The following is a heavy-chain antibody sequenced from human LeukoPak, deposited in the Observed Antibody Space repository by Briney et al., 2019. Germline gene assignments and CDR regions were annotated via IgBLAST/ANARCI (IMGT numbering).Heavy chain of an antibody. CDR2: ISNNGGST. D-gene: IGHD2-21*01. CDR3: ATPVVIAILENFDY. Sequence: GGSLRLSCAASGFTFSNYGMSWVRQAPGKGLEWVSGISNNGGSTYYADSVKGRFAISRDNSKNTLYLQMNSLRVEDTAVYYCATPVVIAILENFDYWGQGTLVTVSS. J-gene: IGHJ4*02. V-gene: IGHV3-23*01. CDR1: GFTFSNYG.